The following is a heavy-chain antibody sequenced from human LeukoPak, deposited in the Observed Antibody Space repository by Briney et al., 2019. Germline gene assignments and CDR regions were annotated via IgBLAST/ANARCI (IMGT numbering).Heavy chain of an antibody. CDR1: GGSISRGDNY. D-gene: IGHD2-21*02. CDR2: IYYNGST. CDR3: ARVASPLAYCGGDCYPFDS. J-gene: IGHJ4*02. V-gene: IGHV4-30-4*01. Sequence: SETLSLTCTVSGGSISRGDNYWSWIRQPPGKGLEWIGHIYYNGSTYYDPSLKSRLSISEDTSKNQFSLKLRSVTAADTAMYYCARVASPLAYCGGDCYPFDSWGRGTLVIVST.